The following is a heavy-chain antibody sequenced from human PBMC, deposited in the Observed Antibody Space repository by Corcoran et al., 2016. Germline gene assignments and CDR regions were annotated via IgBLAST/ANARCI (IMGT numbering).Heavy chain of an antibody. CDR1: GYRFTNYW. CDR3: ARLTGVGLTIFNRSAHFYS. D-gene: IGHD3-3*01. J-gene: IGHJ4*02. CDR2: IYPGDSDT. V-gene: IGHV5-51*01. Sequence: EVQLVQSGAEVKKPGESLKISCEASGYRFTNYWIGWVRQMPGRGLEWKGIIYPGDSDTIYSPSFQGQVNISADKSITTAYLQWGSLKASDTAMYYCARLTGVGLTIFNRSAHFYSWGQGTLVTVSS.